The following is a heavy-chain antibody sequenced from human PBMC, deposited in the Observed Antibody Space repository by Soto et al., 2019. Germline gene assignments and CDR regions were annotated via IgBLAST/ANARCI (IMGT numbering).Heavy chain of an antibody. V-gene: IGHV1-18*01. J-gene: IGHJ5*02. Sequence: ASVKVSCKASGYTFTSYGSRWVRQAPGQGLEWMGWISAYNGNTNYAQKLQGRVTMTTDTSTSTAYMELRSLRSDDTAVYYCARDELGGDTFDPWGQGTLVTVSS. CDR1: GYTFTSYG. CDR2: ISAYNGNT. D-gene: IGHD4-17*01. CDR3: ARDELGGDTFDP.